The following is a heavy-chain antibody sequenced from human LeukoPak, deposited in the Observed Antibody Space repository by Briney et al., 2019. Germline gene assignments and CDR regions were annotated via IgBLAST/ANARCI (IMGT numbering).Heavy chain of an antibody. V-gene: IGHV3-21*01. D-gene: IGHD4-17*01. J-gene: IGHJ4*02. CDR1: GGSFSGYY. Sequence: TSETLSLTCAVYGGSFSGYYWSWIRQPPGKGLEWVSSISTSSSYIYYADSVKGRFTISRDNAKNSLYLQMNSLRAEDTAVYYCARGKYGDQYYFDYWGQGTLVTVSS. CDR2: ISTSSSYI. CDR3: ARGKYGDQYYFDY.